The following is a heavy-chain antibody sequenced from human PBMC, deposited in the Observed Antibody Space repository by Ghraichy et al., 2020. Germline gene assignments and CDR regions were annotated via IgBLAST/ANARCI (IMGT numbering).Heavy chain of an antibody. V-gene: IGHV3-48*02. CDR1: GFTFSSYS. J-gene: IGHJ6*02. CDR2: ISSSSSTI. D-gene: IGHD6-13*01. CDR3: ARAMYSSSWSNYYYYGMDV. Sequence: GGSLRLSCAASGFTFSSYSMNWVRQTPGKGLEWVSYISSSSSTIYYADSVKGRFTISRDNAKNSLYLQMNSLRDEDTAVYYCARAMYSSSWSNYYYYGMDVWGQGTTVTVSS.